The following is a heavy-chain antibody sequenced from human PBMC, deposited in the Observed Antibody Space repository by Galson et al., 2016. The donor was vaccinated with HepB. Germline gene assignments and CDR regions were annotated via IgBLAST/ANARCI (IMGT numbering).Heavy chain of an antibody. CDR1: GASINSGDFY. CDR2: IYDSGST. Sequence: TLSLTCTVSGASINSGDFYWTWIRQHPGKVLEWIGYIYDSGSTFYSPSLKSRFSISMDTSKNQFSLKLTSVTAADTAVYFCARDDRWAKGTGLDVWGQGASVTVSS. CDR3: ARDDRWAKGTGLDV. V-gene: IGHV4-31*03. D-gene: IGHD4-23*01. J-gene: IGHJ6*02.